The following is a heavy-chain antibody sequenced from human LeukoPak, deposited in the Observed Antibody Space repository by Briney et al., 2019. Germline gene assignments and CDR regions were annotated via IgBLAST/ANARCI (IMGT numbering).Heavy chain of an antibody. Sequence: TSETLSLTCTVSAGSISSSSHHWGWIRQSPGKGLEWIGSIYSGRTTYYNPSLNNRVTISVVTSKNQFSLQLSSVTAADTAVYYCVRHDGRGGSTMGAFDSWGQGSLVTVSS. V-gene: IGHV4-39*01. D-gene: IGHD3-3*01. CDR1: AGSISSSSHH. CDR3: VRHDGRGGSTMGAFDS. CDR2: IYSGRTT. J-gene: IGHJ5*01.